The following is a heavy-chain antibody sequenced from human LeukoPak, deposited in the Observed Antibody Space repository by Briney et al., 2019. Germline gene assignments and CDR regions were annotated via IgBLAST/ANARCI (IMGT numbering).Heavy chain of an antibody. J-gene: IGHJ4*02. CDR3: ARGFQAAGPFDY. Sequence: SETLSLTCAVYGGSFSGYYWGWIRQPPGKGLEWIGEINHSGSTNYNPSLKSRVTISVDTSKNQFSLKLSSVTAADTAVYYCARGFQAAGPFDYWGQGTLVTVSS. CDR1: GGSFSGYY. V-gene: IGHV4-34*01. D-gene: IGHD6-13*01. CDR2: INHSGST.